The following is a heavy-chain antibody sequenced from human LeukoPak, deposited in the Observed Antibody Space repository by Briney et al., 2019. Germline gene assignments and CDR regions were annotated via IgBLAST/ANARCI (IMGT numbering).Heavy chain of an antibody. D-gene: IGHD3-22*01. CDR2: IYSGGST. CDR3: ARQPSTYYYDTYYFDY. V-gene: IGHV3-66*04. CDR1: GFTVSSNY. Sequence: PGGSLRLSCAASGFTVSSNYMSWVRQAPGKGLEWVSVIYSGGSTYYADSVKGRFTISRDNSKNTLYLQMNSLRAEDTAVYYCARQPSTYYYDTYYFDYWGQGTLVTVSS. J-gene: IGHJ4*02.